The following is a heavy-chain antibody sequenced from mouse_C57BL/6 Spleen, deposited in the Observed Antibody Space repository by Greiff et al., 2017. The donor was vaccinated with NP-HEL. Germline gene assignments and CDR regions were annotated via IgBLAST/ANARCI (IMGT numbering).Heavy chain of an antibody. D-gene: IGHD1-1*01. Sequence: QVQLQQSGAELVRPGASVTLSCKASGYTFTDYEMHWVKQTPVHGLEWIGAIDPETGGTAYNQKFKGKAILTADKSSSTAYMELRSLTSEDSAVYYCASTTVVAYYYAMDYWGQGTSVTVSS. CDR2: IDPETGGT. V-gene: IGHV1-15*01. CDR3: ASTTVVAYYYAMDY. J-gene: IGHJ4*01. CDR1: GYTFTDYE.